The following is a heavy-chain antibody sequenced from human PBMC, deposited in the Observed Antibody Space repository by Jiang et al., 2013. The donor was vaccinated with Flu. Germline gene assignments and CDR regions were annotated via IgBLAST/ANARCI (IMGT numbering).Heavy chain of an antibody. D-gene: IGHD4-23*01. Sequence: ETLSLTCTVSSGSISSSSYYWGWIRQPPGKGLEWIGSIYYSGSTYYNPSLKSRVTISVDTSKNQFSLKLSSVTAADTAVYYCARHFYGGNTRKRVRYFDYWGQGTLVTVSS. CDR2: IYYSGST. J-gene: IGHJ4*02. CDR1: SGSISSSSYY. V-gene: IGHV4-39*01. CDR3: ARHFYGGNTRKRVRYFDY.